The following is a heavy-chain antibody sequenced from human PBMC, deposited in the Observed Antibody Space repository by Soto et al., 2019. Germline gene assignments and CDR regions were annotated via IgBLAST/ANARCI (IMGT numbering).Heavy chain of an antibody. CDR3: AVGYCSSTSCYAPRLYYYGMDV. V-gene: IGHV3-30*03. D-gene: IGHD2-2*01. Sequence: GSMRLSCAASGFTFSSYGMPWVRQAPGKGLEWVAVISYDGSNKYYADSVKGRFTISRDNSKNTLYLQMNSLRAEDTAVYYCAVGYCSSTSCYAPRLYYYGMDVWGQGTTVTVSS. J-gene: IGHJ6*02. CDR2: ISYDGSNK. CDR1: GFTFSSYG.